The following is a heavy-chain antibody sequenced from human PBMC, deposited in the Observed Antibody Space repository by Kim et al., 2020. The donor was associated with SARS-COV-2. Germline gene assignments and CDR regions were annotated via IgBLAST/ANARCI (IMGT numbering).Heavy chain of an antibody. J-gene: IGHJ3*02. CDR3: ARVCSSTSCPKTDAFDI. V-gene: IGHV1-46*01. D-gene: IGHD2-2*01. Sequence: FQGRVTMTRNTSTSTVYMELSSVRSEDTAVYYCARVCSSTSCPKTDAFDIWGQGTMVTVSS.